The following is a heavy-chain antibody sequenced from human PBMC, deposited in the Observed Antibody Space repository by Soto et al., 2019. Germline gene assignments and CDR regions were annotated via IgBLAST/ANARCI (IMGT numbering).Heavy chain of an antibody. CDR2: IYYSGST. CDR1: GGSISSGGYY. Sequence: QVQLQESGPGLVQPSQTLSLTCTVSGGSISSGGYYWSWIRQHPGKGLEWIGYIYYSGSTYYNPSLKSRVTISVDTSKNQFSLKLSSVTAADTAVYYCARGYGNYGDPPYFDYWGQGTLVTVSS. CDR3: ARGYGNYGDPPYFDY. D-gene: IGHD4-17*01. V-gene: IGHV4-31*03. J-gene: IGHJ4*02.